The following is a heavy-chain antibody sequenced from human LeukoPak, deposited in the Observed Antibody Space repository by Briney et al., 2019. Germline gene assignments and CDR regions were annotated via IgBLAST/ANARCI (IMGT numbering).Heavy chain of an antibody. D-gene: IGHD3-10*01. V-gene: IGHV1-8*01. CDR2: MKPNSGNT. CDR1: GYTFTSYD. Sequence: ASVKVSFKASGYTFTSYDINWVRQATGQGLEWMGWMKPNSGNTGYAQKFQGRVTMTRNTSISTAYMELSSLRSEDTAVYYCARDREELWFGELLSYYYYYGMDVWGQGTTVTVSS. J-gene: IGHJ6*02. CDR3: ARDREELWFGELLSYYYYYGMDV.